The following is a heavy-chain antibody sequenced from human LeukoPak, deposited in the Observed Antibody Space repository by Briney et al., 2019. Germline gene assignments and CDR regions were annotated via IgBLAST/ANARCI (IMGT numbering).Heavy chain of an antibody. CDR2: ISYDGSNK. CDR3: AKVGTYCSSTSCYGYYMDV. CDR1: GFTFSSYG. J-gene: IGHJ6*03. D-gene: IGHD2-2*01. Sequence: GRSLRLSCAASGFTFSSYGMHWVRQAPGKGLEWVAVISYDGSNKYYADSVKGRFTISKDNSKNTLYLQMNSLRAEDTAVYYCAKVGTYCSSTSCYGYYMDVWGKGTTVTVSS. V-gene: IGHV3-30*18.